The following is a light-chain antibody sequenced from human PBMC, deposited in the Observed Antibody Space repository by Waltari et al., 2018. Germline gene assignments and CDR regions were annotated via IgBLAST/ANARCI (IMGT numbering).Light chain of an antibody. CDR1: QNILYNSNNRNY. CDR3: QQYYSTPFT. Sequence: DIVMTQSPDSLAVSLGERATVNCKSSQNILYNSNNRNYLAWSQQKPGQPPKLPIYWATTRESGVPDRFSGSGSGTDFTLTISSLQAEDVAVYFCQQYYSTPFTFGQGTKLEIK. V-gene: IGKV4-1*01. CDR2: WAT. J-gene: IGKJ2*01.